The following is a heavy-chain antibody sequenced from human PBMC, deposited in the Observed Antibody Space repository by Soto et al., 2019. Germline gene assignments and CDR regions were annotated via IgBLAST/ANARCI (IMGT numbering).Heavy chain of an antibody. J-gene: IGHJ5*02. D-gene: IGHD6-19*01. CDR1: GFTFSSYA. CDR3: ARDVAVAGTDWFDP. Sequence: LRLSCAASGFTFSSYAMHWVRQAPGKGLEWVAIISYDGSAQYYADSVKGRFTISRDNSKNTLYLQMNSLRPEDTSVYYCARDVAVAGTDWFDPWGQGTQVTVSS. V-gene: IGHV3-30*04. CDR2: ISYDGSAQ.